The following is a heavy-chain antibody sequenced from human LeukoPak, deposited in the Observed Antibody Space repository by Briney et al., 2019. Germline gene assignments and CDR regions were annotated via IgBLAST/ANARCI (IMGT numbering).Heavy chain of an antibody. V-gene: IGHV3-21*01. CDR2: ISSSSSYI. CDR3: ARTRGPGYSSGWYRVYYFDY. Sequence: PGGSLRLSCAASGFTFSSYSMNWVRQAPGKGLEWVSSISSSSSYIYYADSVKGRFTISRDNAKNSLYLQMNSLRAEDTAVYYCARTRGPGYSSGWYRVYYFDYWGQGTLVTVSS. D-gene: IGHD6-19*01. CDR1: GFTFSSYS. J-gene: IGHJ4*02.